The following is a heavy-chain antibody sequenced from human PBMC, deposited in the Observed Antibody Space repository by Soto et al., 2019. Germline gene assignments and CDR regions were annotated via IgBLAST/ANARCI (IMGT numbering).Heavy chain of an antibody. CDR1: GGTFISYA. CDR2: IIPIFGTA. V-gene: IGHV1-69*13. Sequence: SVKVSCKASGGTFISYAISWVRQAPGQGLEWMGGIIPIFGTANYAQKFQGRVTITADESTSTAYMELSSLRSEDTAVFFCARYCSGGSCYSHYYYGMDVWGQGTTVTVSS. J-gene: IGHJ6*02. CDR3: ARYCSGGSCYSHYYYGMDV. D-gene: IGHD2-15*01.